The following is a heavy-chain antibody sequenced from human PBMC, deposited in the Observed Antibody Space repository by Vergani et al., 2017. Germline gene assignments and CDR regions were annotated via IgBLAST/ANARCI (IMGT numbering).Heavy chain of an antibody. J-gene: IGHJ6*03. V-gene: IGHV3-9*01. CDR1: GFTVSSNY. CDR2: ISWNSGSV. Sequence: EVQLVETGGGLIQPGGSLRLSCAASGFTVSSNYMSWVRQAPGKGLEWVSGISWNSGSVGYADSVKGRFTISRDNAKNSLYLQMNSVGAEATALYYCAKSTGSYSYYYMDVWGKGTTVTVSS. CDR3: AKSTGSYSYYYMDV. D-gene: IGHD3-9*01.